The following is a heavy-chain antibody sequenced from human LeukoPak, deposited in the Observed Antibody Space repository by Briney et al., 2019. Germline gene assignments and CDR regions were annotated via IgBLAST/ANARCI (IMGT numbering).Heavy chain of an antibody. CDR3: TITVGATVFDY. D-gene: IGHD1-26*01. CDR1: GFTFSSYG. J-gene: IGHJ4*02. V-gene: IGHV3-23*01. CDR2: ISGSGGST. Sequence: GGSLRLSCAASGFTFSSYGMSWVRQAPGKGLEWVSAISGSGGSTYYADSVKGRFTISRDNSKNTLYLQMNSLRAEDTAVYYCTITVGATVFDYWGQGTLVTVSS.